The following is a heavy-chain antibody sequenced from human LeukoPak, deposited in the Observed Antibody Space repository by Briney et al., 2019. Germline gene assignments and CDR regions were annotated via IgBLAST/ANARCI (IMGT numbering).Heavy chain of an antibody. CDR3: AKTAEYYGSGNIDH. Sequence: QPGGSLRLSCAASGFTFSNYAMSWVRQAPGKGLEWVSSINFSGGDSTYYADSVKGRFTISRDNSKNTLYLQMNSLRAEDTAIYYCAKTAEYYGSGNIDHWGQGTLVTVSS. CDR2: INFSGGDST. D-gene: IGHD3-10*01. V-gene: IGHV3-23*01. CDR1: GFTFSNYA. J-gene: IGHJ4*02.